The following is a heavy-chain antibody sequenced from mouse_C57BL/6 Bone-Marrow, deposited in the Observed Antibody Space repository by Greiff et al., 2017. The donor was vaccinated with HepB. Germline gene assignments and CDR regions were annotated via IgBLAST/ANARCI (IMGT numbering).Heavy chain of an antibody. V-gene: IGHV7-3*01. CDR3: ARCNGLLRSFAY. CDR1: GFTFTDYY. D-gene: IGHD2-3*01. Sequence: EVKLVESGGGLVQPGGSLSLSCAASGFTFTDYYMSWVRQPPGKALEWLGFIRNKANGYTTEYSASVKGRFTISRDNSQSILYLQMNALRAEDSATYYCARCNGLLRSFAYWGQGTLVTVSA. CDR2: IRNKANGYTT. J-gene: IGHJ3*01.